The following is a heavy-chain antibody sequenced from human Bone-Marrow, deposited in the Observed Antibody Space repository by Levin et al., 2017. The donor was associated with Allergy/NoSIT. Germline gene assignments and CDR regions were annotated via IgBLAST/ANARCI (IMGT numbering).Heavy chain of an antibody. J-gene: IGHJ3*02. CDR1: GFSFTDYY. CDR2: ISSSSSNI. V-gene: IGHV3-11*03. Sequence: GESLKISCAASGFSFTDYYMSWIRQAPGKGLEWVSYISSSSSNIDYADSVKGRFTISRDNAKKSLYLQMNSLRAEDTAVYYCARQRPERWEPILGRPFDMWGQGTMVTVSS. CDR3: ARQRPERWEPILGRPFDM. D-gene: IGHD1-26*01.